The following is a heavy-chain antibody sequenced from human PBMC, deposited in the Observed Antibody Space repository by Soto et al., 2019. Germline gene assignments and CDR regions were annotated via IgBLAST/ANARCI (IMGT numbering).Heavy chain of an antibody. Sequence: SETLSLTCAVYGGSFSRYYWSWIRQPPGKGLEWIGYIYYSGSTNYNPSLKSRVTISVDTSNNQFSLKLSSVTAADTAVYYCARVPGPWGQGTLVTVSS. CDR3: ARVPGP. CDR1: GGSFSRYY. J-gene: IGHJ5*02. CDR2: IYYSGST. V-gene: IGHV4-59*12.